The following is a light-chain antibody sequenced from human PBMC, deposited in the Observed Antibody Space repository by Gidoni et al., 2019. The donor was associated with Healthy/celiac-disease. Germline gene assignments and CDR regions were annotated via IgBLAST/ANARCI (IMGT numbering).Light chain of an antibody. CDR2: WAS. Sequence: DIVMTQSPDSLAVSLCERATINCKSSQSVLYISNNNNYLAWYQQKPGQPPTLLIYWASTRESGVPDRFSGSGSGTDFTLTISSLQAEDVAVYYCQQYYSTPYTFGQGTKLEIK. J-gene: IGKJ2*01. V-gene: IGKV4-1*01. CDR3: QQYYSTPYT. CDR1: QSVLYISNNNNY.